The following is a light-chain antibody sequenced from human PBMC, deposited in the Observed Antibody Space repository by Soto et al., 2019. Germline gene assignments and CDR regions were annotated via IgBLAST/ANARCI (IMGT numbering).Light chain of an antibody. J-gene: IGKJ4*01. CDR3: QERGRWPRAT. Sequence: EMVLTQSPATLSLSPGESATLSCRASQNVGLNFAWYQQKSGQPPRLLIHTASSRATGIPARFSGSGSRTEFTLPISSLEHEDIAVYYCQERGRWPRATFGGGTKVEMK. V-gene: IGKV3-11*01. CDR1: QNVGLN. CDR2: TAS.